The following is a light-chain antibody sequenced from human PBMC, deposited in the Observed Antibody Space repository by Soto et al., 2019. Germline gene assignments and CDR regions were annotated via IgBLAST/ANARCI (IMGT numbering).Light chain of an antibody. J-gene: IGLJ1*01. Sequence: QSVLTQPASVSGSPGQSITISCTGTSSDVGAYNLVSWYQQHPGKAPILLIFEVTQRPSGVSYRFSASKSGNTASLTISGLQAGDEGDYYCCSYAGSTSVFVTGTKVTVL. CDR3: CSYAGSTSV. CDR1: SSDVGAYNL. V-gene: IGLV2-23*02. CDR2: EVT.